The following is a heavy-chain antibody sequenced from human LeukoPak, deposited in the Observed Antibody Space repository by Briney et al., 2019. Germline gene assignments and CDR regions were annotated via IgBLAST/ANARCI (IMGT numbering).Heavy chain of an antibody. V-gene: IGHV4-59*01. J-gene: IGHJ6*03. CDR3: ARDSYGSGSSYNDYYYYMDV. CDR1: GGSISSYY. CDR2: IYYSGAT. D-gene: IGHD3-10*01. Sequence: SETLSLTCTVSGGSISSYYWSWIRQPPGKGLEWIGYIYYSGATNYNPSLKSRVSISIDTSKNQFSLKLSSVTPADTAVYYCARDSYGSGSSYNDYYYYMDVWGKGTTVTVSS.